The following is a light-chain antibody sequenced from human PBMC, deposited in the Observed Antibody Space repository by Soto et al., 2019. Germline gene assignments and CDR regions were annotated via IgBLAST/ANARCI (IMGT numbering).Light chain of an antibody. CDR1: QSISSW. J-gene: IGKJ1*01. Sequence: DIQMTQSPSTLSASVGDRVTITCRASQSISSWLAWYQQKPGKAPKLLIYKASSLESGVPSRFGGSGSRTECTLTITTLQPDEFATYYCQEYNSYSWTFGQGTKVDI. CDR3: QEYNSYSWT. V-gene: IGKV1-5*03. CDR2: KAS.